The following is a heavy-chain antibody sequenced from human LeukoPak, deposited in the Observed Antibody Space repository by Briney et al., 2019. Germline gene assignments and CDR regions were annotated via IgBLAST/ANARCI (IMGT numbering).Heavy chain of an antibody. CDR1: GYTFTSYY. Sequence: GASVKVSCKASGYTFTSYYMHWVRQAPGQGLEWMGIINPSGGSTSYAQKFQGRVTMTRDTSTSTVYKELSSLRSEDTAVYYCARALEWLLWSMDVWGQGTTVTVSS. D-gene: IGHD3-3*01. V-gene: IGHV1-46*01. J-gene: IGHJ6*02. CDR2: INPSGGST. CDR3: ARALEWLLWSMDV.